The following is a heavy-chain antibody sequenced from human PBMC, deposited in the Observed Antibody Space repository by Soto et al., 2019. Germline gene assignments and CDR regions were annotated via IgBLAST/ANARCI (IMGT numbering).Heavy chain of an antibody. V-gene: IGHV3-33*01. CDR2: IWSDGRTK. CDR1: GFSFSTYG. CDR3: ATGRGAAPFDF. Sequence: QVQLVESGGGVVQPGSSLRLSCAASGFSFSTYGMHWVRQAPGKGLEWVAVIWSDGRTKDYADSVKGRFTISRDNSKNTLYLQMNGLRVEDTAVYYCATGRGAAPFDFWGQGTLVTVSS. D-gene: IGHD3-10*01. J-gene: IGHJ4*02.